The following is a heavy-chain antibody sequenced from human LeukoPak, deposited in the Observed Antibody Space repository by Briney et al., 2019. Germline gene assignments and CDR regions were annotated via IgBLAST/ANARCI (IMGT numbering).Heavy chain of an antibody. Sequence: GGSLRLSCAASGFNSGVNFDEFGMNWVRQAPGKGLEWVSLISGSTGSTYYADSVKGRFSISRDNSKNTVYLQMNSLRVEDTAVYYCAKGPVSAIVGATTLDYWGQGTLVTVSS. CDR3: AKGPVSAIVGATTLDY. V-gene: IGHV3-23*01. CDR2: ISGSTGST. D-gene: IGHD1-26*01. J-gene: IGHJ4*02. CDR1: GFNSGVNFDEFG.